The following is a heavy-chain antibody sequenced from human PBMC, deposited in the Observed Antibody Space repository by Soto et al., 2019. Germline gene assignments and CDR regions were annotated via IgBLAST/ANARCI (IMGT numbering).Heavy chain of an antibody. CDR2: INPNSGDT. Sequence: ASVKVSCKASGYTFTGYYVHWVRQAPGQGLEWMGWINPNSGDTYLAQRFQGRVTMNRDTSIGTAYMELRGLTSDDTAEYYCAKGGAIVAAGTRVYLYNAMDVWGQGTTVTVAS. D-gene: IGHD1-26*01. CDR1: GYTFTGYY. V-gene: IGHV1-2*02. CDR3: AKGGAIVAAGTRVYLYNAMDV. J-gene: IGHJ6*02.